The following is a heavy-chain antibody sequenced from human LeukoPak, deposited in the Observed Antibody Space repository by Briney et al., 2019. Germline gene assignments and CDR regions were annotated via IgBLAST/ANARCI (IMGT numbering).Heavy chain of an antibody. CDR1: GFTVSSNY. Sequence: PGGSLRLSCAAPGFTVSSNYMSWVRQAPGKGLEWVSVIYSGGSTYYADSVKGRFTISRDNSKNTLYLQMNSLRAEDTAVYYCARGGYYGSETQGYWGQGTLVTVSS. CDR2: IYSGGST. J-gene: IGHJ4*02. D-gene: IGHD3-10*01. V-gene: IGHV3-53*01. CDR3: ARGGYYGSETQGY.